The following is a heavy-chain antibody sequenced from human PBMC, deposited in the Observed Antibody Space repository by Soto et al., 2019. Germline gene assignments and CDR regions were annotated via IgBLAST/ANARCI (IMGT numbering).Heavy chain of an antibody. CDR2: INAGSGNT. J-gene: IGHJ5*02. CDR3: ARGLAADGA. V-gene: IGHV1-3*01. D-gene: IGHD6-13*01. Sequence: QVQLVQSGAEVKKPGASVKDSSTASESTFTHYAIHWVRHAPGQRLEWMGFINAGSGNTKYSQTFQGRLTFTKDTSASTAYMDLSSLRSEDTAIYYCARGLAADGAWGQGTLVTVSS. CDR1: ESTFTHYA.